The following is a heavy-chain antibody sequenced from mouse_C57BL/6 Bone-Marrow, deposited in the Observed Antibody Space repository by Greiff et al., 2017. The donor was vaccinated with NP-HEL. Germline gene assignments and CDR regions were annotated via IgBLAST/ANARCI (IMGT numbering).Heavy chain of an antibody. Sequence: VQLQQSGAELVRPGASVKLSCKASGYTFTDYSINWVKQRPGQGLEWIARIYPGSGNTYYNEKFKGKATLTAEKSSSTAYMQLSSLTSEDSAVYFCARCVEYDEYYAMDYWGQGTSVTVSS. CDR3: ARCVEYDEYYAMDY. V-gene: IGHV1-76*01. D-gene: IGHD2-14*01. J-gene: IGHJ4*01. CDR2: IYPGSGNT. CDR1: GYTFTDYS.